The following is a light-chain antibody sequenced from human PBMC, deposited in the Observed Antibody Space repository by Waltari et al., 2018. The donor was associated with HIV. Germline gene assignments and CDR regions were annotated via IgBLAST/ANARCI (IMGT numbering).Light chain of an antibody. CDR3: QQYNDWPFT. J-gene: IGKJ2*01. CDR2: GPR. V-gene: IGKV3-15*01. Sequence: EIVMTQSPVTLSVSPGERATLSCRASQSVNSNLVWYQQKPGQAPRLLMYGPRSRAPGVPARISGSGSGTEFTRTIDSLQSEDSAVYFCQQYNDWPFTFGQGTKLEIK. CDR1: QSVNSN.